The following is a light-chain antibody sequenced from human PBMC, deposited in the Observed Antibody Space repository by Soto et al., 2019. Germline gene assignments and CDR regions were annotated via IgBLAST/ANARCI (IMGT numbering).Light chain of an antibody. V-gene: IGKV1-27*01. Sequence: DIQMTQSPSSLSASVGDRVTITCRASQGISNYLAWYQQKPGKVPKLLIYSASTLQSGVPSRFSGSGSGTDFTLTISNLEPEDVATYYCQHYNNAPYTFGQGTKLEIK. CDR1: QGISNY. CDR2: SAS. J-gene: IGKJ2*01. CDR3: QHYNNAPYT.